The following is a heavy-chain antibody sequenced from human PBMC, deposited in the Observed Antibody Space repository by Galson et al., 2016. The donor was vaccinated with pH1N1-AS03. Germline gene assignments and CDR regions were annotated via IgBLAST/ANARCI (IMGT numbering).Heavy chain of an antibody. D-gene: IGHD3-16*01. CDR1: TLTELS. Sequence: TLTELSIQWVRQAPGEGLDWMGGFDPDNTETVYAQKFQGRVTMTEDTSTDTAYMELSSLRSGDTAKYYCVTTAYAFGLGSVDAFDVWGQGTKVTVSS. V-gene: IGHV1-24*01. CDR3: VTTAYAFGLGSVDAFDV. J-gene: IGHJ3*01. CDR2: FDPDNTET.